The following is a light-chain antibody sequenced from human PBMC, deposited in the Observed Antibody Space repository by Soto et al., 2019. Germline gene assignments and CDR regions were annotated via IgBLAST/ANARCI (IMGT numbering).Light chain of an antibody. CDR1: QSVSTY. Sequence: EIVLTQSPATLSLSPGERATLSCRASQSVSTYLAWYQQKPGQAPRLLIYDAPNRATGIPDRFSGSGSGTDFTLSISRLEPEDFAIYYCQQRSNWPPITFGQGTRLEIK. J-gene: IGKJ5*01. CDR2: DAP. V-gene: IGKV3-11*01. CDR3: QQRSNWPPIT.